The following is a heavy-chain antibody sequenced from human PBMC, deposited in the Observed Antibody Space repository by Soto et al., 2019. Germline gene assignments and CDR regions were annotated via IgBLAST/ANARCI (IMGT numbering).Heavy chain of an antibody. D-gene: IGHD2-2*01. V-gene: IGHV3-23*01. Sequence: EVQLLESGGGLVQPGGSLRLSCAASGFTFSSYAMSWVRQAPGKGLEWVSAISGSGGSTYYADSVKGRFTISRDNSKNTLYLQMNSLRAEETAVYYCAKVLRDIVVVPAAPNWYFDLWGRGTLVTVSS. CDR1: GFTFSSYA. J-gene: IGHJ2*01. CDR2: ISGSGGST. CDR3: AKVLRDIVVVPAAPNWYFDL.